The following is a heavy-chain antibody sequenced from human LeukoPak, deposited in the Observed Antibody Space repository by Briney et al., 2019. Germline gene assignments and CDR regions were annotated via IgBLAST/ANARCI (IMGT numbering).Heavy chain of an antibody. CDR1: GFTFSSYG. J-gene: IGHJ4*02. D-gene: IGHD6-19*01. Sequence: GGSLRLSCAASGFTFSSYGMHWVRQAPGKGLGWVAVISYHGSNKYYADSVKGRFTISRDNSKNTLYLQMNSLRAEDTAMYYCAKGHSSGWYYFDYWGQGTLVTVSS. V-gene: IGHV3-30*18. CDR3: AKGHSSGWYYFDY. CDR2: ISYHGSNK.